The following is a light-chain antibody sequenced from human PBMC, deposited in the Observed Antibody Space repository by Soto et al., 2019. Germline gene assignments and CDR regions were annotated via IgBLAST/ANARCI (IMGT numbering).Light chain of an antibody. J-gene: IGKJ1*01. CDR3: QYYGSSPRT. Sequence: EIVLTQSPGTLSLSPGERATLSCRASQSVSNNYLAWYQQKPGQAPRLLIYGASNRATGIPDRFSGSGSGTDFTLTISRLEPEDFAVYYCQYYGSSPRTFGQGTKVDIK. CDR2: GAS. V-gene: IGKV3-20*01. CDR1: QSVSNNY.